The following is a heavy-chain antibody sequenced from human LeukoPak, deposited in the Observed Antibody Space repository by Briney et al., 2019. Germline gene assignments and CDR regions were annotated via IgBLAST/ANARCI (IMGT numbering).Heavy chain of an antibody. CDR3: ASSIGSHAFDI. Sequence: GASVKVSCKASGYTFTDYYMHWVQQAPGQGLEWMGIINPSGGSTSYAQKFQGRVTMTRDTSISTAYMELSRLRSDDTAVYYCASSIGSHAFDIWGQGTMVTVSS. J-gene: IGHJ3*02. CDR1: GYTFTDYY. V-gene: IGHV1-46*01. CDR2: INPSGGST. D-gene: IGHD2/OR15-2a*01.